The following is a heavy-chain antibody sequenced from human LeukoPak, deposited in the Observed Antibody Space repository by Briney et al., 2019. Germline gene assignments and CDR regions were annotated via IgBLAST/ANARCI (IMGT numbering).Heavy chain of an antibody. CDR3: TPDPLGGYSGYDRY. CDR2: IKSKTDGGTT. CDR1: GFTFSNAW. J-gene: IGHJ4*02. Sequence: PGGSLRLSCAASGFTFSNAWMSWVRQAPGKGLEWVGRIKSKTDGGTTDYAAPVKGRFTISRDDSKNTLYLQMSSLKTEDTAVYYCTPDPLGGYSGYDRYWGQGTLVTVSS. D-gene: IGHD5-12*01. V-gene: IGHV3-15*01.